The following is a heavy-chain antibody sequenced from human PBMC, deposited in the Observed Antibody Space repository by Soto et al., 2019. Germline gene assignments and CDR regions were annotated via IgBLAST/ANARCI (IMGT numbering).Heavy chain of an antibody. CDR3: ARDPIVVGPGARPGGYAFDI. J-gene: IGHJ3*02. CDR2: ISAYNGNT. D-gene: IGHD2-2*01. Sequence: QIQLVQSGGEVKKPGASVKVSCKASGYTFSSYGISWVRQAPGQGLEWMGWISAYNGNTKYAQKLQGRVTMTTDTSTRTAYRELRSLRSDDTAVYYCARDPIVVGPGARPGGYAFDIWGQGTKVTVSS. V-gene: IGHV1-18*01. CDR1: GYTFSSYG.